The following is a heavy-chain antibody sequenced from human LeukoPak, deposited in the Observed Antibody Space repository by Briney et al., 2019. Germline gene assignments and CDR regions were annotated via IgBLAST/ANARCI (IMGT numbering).Heavy chain of an antibody. CDR2: IYSSGST. CDR1: GFTVSSNY. CDR3: ASARQYYYDSSGYDY. V-gene: IGHV3-66*02. J-gene: IGHJ4*02. Sequence: GGSLRLSCAASGFTVSSNYMSWVRQAPGKGLEWVSVIYSSGSTYYADSVKGRFTISRDNSKNTLYLQMNSLRAEDTAVYYCASARQYYYDSSGYDYWGQGTLVTVSS. D-gene: IGHD3-22*01.